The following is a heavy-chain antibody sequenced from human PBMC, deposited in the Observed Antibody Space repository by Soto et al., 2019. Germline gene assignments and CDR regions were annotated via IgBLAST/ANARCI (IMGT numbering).Heavy chain of an antibody. CDR3: ARLVDTAMVLYWFDP. V-gene: IGHV1-18*01. J-gene: IGHJ5*02. CDR1: GYTFTSYG. CDR2: ISAYNGNT. Sequence: QVQLVQSGAEVKKPGASVKVSCKASGYTFTSYGISWVRQAPGQGLEWMGWISAYNGNTNYAQKLQGRVTMTTDTSTSTADMELRSLRSDDTAVYYCARLVDTAMVLYWFDPWGQGTLVTVSS. D-gene: IGHD5-18*01.